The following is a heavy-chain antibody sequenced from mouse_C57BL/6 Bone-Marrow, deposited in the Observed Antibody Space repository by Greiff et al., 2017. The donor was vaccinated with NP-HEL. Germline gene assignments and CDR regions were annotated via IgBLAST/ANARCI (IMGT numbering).Heavy chain of an antibody. V-gene: IGHV5-4*03. Sequence: EVMLVESGGGLVKPGGSLKLSCAASGFTFSSYAMYWVRQTPEKRLEWVATISDGGSYTYYTGNVKGRYTISRDNAKNTLYLQMSHLKSEDTAIYYCARGFNDYGCSYGFAYWGQGTLVTVSA. D-gene: IGHD1-1*01. J-gene: IGHJ3*01. CDR2: ISDGGSYT. CDR3: ARGFNDYGCSYGFAY. CDR1: GFTFSSYA.